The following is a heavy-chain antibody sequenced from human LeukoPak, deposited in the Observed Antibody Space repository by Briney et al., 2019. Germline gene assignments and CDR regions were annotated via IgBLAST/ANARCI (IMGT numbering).Heavy chain of an antibody. CDR2: INPSGGST. J-gene: IGHJ5*02. D-gene: IGHD2-2*01. CDR1: GYTFTSYY. V-gene: IGHV1-46*01. CDR3: AREGYCSSTSCYWFDP. Sequence: ASVTVSCTASGYTFTSYYMHWVRQAPGQGLEWMGIINPSGGSTSYAQKFQGRVTMTRDTSTSTVYMELSSLRSEDTAVYYCAREGYCSSTSCYWFDPWGQGTLVTVSS.